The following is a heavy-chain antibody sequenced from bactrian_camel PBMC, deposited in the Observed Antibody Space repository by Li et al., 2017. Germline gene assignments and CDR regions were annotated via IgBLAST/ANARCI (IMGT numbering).Heavy chain of an antibody. CDR3: AATESPLLVTSYSDTDFPAEDEFSC. V-gene: IGHV3S55*01. CDR2: IDSDGST. CDR1: QHTLKHYC. D-gene: IGHD4*01. J-gene: IGHJ6*01. Sequence: QLVESGGGSVQAGGSLRLSCVSSQHTLKHYCMGWFRQAPGKEREAVAAIDSDGSTSYADSVQGRFTISVDNAKSTLFLQMSTLKPEDTAMYYCAATESPLLVTSYSDTDFPAEDEFSCWGQGTQVTVS.